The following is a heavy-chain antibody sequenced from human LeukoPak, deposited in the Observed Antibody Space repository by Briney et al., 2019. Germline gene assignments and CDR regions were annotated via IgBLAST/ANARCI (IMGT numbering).Heavy chain of an antibody. V-gene: IGHV3-7*01. J-gene: IGHJ4*02. CDR2: INPDGDGM. CDR3: AAWTDRGYSY. D-gene: IGHD5-12*01. Sequence: PGGSLRLSCTACGFTFSRSWMNWIRQAPGKGLEWVANINPDGDGMRFVDSVKGRFTMSRDNAQSSLHLQMNSLRVEDTAFYYCAAWTDRGYSYWGQGVLVTVSS. CDR1: GFTFSRSW.